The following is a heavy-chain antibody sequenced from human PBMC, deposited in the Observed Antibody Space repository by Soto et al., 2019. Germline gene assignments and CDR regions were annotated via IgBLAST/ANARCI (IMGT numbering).Heavy chain of an antibody. J-gene: IGHJ4*02. D-gene: IGHD1-1*01. CDR2: VIPTFGTA. CDR3: ARDRCLFGNDK. CDR1: GGTFSSNS. Sequence: QVQLVQSGAEVKKPGSSVKVTCKASGGTFSSNSISWVRQAPGQGLEWMGGVIPTFGTAKYAQKFQGRVTITADASTTTAYMELRSLTSEDTAVYYCARDRCLFGNDKWGQGTRVTVSS. V-gene: IGHV1-69*12.